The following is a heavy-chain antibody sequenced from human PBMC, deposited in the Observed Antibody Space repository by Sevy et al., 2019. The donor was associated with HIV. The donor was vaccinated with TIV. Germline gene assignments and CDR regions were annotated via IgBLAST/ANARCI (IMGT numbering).Heavy chain of an antibody. V-gene: IGHV3-21*01. Sequence: GGSLRLSCAASGFTFSDYNMNWVRQAPGKGLEWVSFISSGSGFIYYADSVKDRFTISRDNAKNSLFLQMNSLRADDTAVYFCARDKTILEGRYGMDVWGQGTTVTVSS. CDR3: ARDKTILEGRYGMDV. J-gene: IGHJ6*02. CDR2: ISSGSGFI. D-gene: IGHD3-3*01. CDR1: GFTFSDYN.